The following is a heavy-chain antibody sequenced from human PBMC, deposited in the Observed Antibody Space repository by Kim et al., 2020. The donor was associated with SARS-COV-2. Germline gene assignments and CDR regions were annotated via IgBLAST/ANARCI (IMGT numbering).Heavy chain of an antibody. Sequence: SETLSLTCAVYGGSFSDYYWSWIRQSPGKDLEWLGEINHSGKTNYNPSLKSRVTISVDTSKNQFSLKMSSVTAADTAVYYCARSGPTKNIYYYYYGMDVWGQGTTVTVSS. CDR2: INHSGKT. CDR1: GGSFSDYY. V-gene: IGHV4-34*01. CDR3: ARSGPTKNIYYYYYGMDV. J-gene: IGHJ6*02.